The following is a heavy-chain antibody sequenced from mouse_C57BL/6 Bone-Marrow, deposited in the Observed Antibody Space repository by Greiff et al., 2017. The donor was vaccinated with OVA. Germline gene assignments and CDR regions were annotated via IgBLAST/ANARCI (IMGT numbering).Heavy chain of an antibody. CDR1: GYTFTSYW. Sequence: QVQLQQPGAELVRPGSSVKLSCKASGYTFTSYWMDWVKQRPGQGLEWIGNIYPSDSETHYNQKFKDKATLTVDKSSSTAYMQLSSLTSEDYAVYYCEKGGTGTGFAYWGQGTLVTVSA. CDR2: IYPSDSET. V-gene: IGHV1-61*01. CDR3: EKGGTGTGFAY. J-gene: IGHJ3*01. D-gene: IGHD4-1*01.